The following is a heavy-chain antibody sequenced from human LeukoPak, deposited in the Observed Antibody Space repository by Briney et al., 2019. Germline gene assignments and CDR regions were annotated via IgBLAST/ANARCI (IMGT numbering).Heavy chain of an antibody. Sequence: SETLSLTCTVSGASITSGDYYWSWIRQPPGKGLEWVGYIYHSGTTHYSPSLQSRLTISVDTSKNQFSLKLTSVTAADTAIYYCAREVYWAFDIWGQGTMVTVSS. CDR2: IYHSGTT. J-gene: IGHJ3*02. D-gene: IGHD2-8*02. CDR3: AREVYWAFDI. V-gene: IGHV4-30-4*01. CDR1: GASITSGDYY.